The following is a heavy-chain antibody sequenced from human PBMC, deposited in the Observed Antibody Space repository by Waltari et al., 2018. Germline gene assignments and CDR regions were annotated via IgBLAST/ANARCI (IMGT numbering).Heavy chain of an antibody. J-gene: IGHJ6*03. Sequence: QVTLQQSGPGLLKPSETLSLTCTVSGGSFTNDYWSWIRQPPGKGLEWIGYISVSGGTNYHPSLQSRVTMSADTSENQISLMLTSVTAADTAVYYCARSWSAHYYYYIDVWGKGTTVTVSS. CDR2: ISVSGGT. D-gene: IGHD1-26*01. CDR1: GGSFTNDY. V-gene: IGHV4-4*09. CDR3: ARSWSAHYYYYIDV.